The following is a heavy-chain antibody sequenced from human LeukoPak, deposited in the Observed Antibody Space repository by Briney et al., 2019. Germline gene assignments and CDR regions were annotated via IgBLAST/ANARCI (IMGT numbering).Heavy chain of an antibody. CDR1: GGSFSGYY. D-gene: IGHD2-2*01. CDR3: ARDRSFSCSSTSCSLPKKYYYYYYGMDV. Sequence: SETLSLTCAVYGGSFSGYYWSWIRQPPGKGLEWIGEINHSGSTNYNPSLKSRVTISVDTSKNQFSLKLSSVTAADTAVYYCARDRSFSCSSTSCSLPKKYYYYYYGMDVWGQGTTVTVSS. J-gene: IGHJ6*02. CDR2: INHSGST. V-gene: IGHV4-34*01.